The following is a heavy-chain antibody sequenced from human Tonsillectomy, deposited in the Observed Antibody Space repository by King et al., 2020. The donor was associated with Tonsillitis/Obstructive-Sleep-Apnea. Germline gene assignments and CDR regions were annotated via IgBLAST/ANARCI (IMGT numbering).Heavy chain of an antibody. CDR1: GYNFTSYW. V-gene: IGHV5-51*01. CDR3: ARWRYGDYPVFDS. CDR2: IYPGDSDT. J-gene: IGHJ4*02. Sequence: QLVQSGAEVKKPGASLKISCKGSGYNFTSYWIGWVRQMPGKGLEWIGIIYPGDSDTTYSPSFQGQVAISGDKSISTAYLKWSSLKASDTAMYYCARWRYGDYPVFDSWGQGTLVTVSS. D-gene: IGHD4-17*01.